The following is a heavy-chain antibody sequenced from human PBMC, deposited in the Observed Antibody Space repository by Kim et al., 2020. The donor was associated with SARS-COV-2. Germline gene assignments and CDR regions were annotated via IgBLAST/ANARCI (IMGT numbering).Heavy chain of an antibody. CDR1: GFTFSSYW. CDR3: ARLHYYGSGSSPD. D-gene: IGHD3-10*01. J-gene: IGHJ3*01. CDR2: INSDGSST. V-gene: IGHV3-74*01. Sequence: GGSLRLSCAASGFTFSSYWMHWVRQAPGKGLVWVSRINSDGSSTSYADSVKGRFTISRDNAKNTLYLQMNSPRAEDTAVYYCARLHYYGSGSSPDWGKGTMVTVSS.